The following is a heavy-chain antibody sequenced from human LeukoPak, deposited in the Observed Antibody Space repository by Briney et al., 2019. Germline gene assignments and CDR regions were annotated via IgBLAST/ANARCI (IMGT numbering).Heavy chain of an antibody. CDR3: AKRIQAVAGMYYYYGMDV. Sequence: GGSLRLSCATSGFTFGSYAMTWVRQAPGKGLEWVSGITGVGSTPYYADSVKGRFTISRDNSKNTLYLQMNSLRAEDTAVYYCAKRIQAVAGMYYYYGMDVWGQGTTVTVSS. D-gene: IGHD6-19*01. CDR2: ITGVGSTP. V-gene: IGHV3-23*01. J-gene: IGHJ6*02. CDR1: GFTFGSYA.